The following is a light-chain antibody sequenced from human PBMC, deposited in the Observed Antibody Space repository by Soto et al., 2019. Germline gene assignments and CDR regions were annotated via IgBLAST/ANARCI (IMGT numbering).Light chain of an antibody. Sequence: EIVLTQSPGTLSLSPGERATLSCMARQSVSSSYLAWYQQKPGQAPRLLIYGASSRATGIPDRFSGSGSGTDFSFTISRLEPEDFAVYYCQQYGSSPRTFGQGTKVEIK. CDR2: GAS. V-gene: IGKV3-20*01. CDR3: QQYGSSPRT. J-gene: IGKJ1*01. CDR1: QSVSSSY.